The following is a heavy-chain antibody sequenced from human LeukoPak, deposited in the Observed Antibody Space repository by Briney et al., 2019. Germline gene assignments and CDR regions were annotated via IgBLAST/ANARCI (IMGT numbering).Heavy chain of an antibody. J-gene: IGHJ4*02. CDR1: GYSFTSYW. CDR2: IYPGDSDT. Sequence: GESLKVSCKGSGYSFTSYWIGWVRQMPGKGLEWMGIIYPGDSDTRYSPSFQGQVTISADKSISTAYLQWSSLKASDTAMYYXXXXTNLPGAPDYWGQGTLVTVSS. CDR3: XXXTNLPGAPDY. V-gene: IGHV5-51*01.